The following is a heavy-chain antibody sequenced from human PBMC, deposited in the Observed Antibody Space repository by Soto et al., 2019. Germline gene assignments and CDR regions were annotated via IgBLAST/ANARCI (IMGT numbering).Heavy chain of an antibody. J-gene: IGHJ6*02. V-gene: IGHV3-33*01. CDR2: IWYDGSNK. CDR3: AREEIAAAGNSYYYYGMDV. CDR1: GFTFSSYG. D-gene: IGHD6-13*01. Sequence: QVQLVESGGGVVQPGRSLRLSCAASGFTFSSYGMHWVRQAPGKGLEWVAVIWYDGSNKYYADSVKGRFTISRDNSKNTLYLQMNSLRAEDTAVYYCAREEIAAAGNSYYYYGMDVWGQGTTVTVSS.